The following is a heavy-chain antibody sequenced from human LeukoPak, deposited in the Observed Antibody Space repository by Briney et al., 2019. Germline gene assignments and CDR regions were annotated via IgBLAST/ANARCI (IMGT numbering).Heavy chain of an antibody. Sequence: SETLSLTCTVSGGSISSHYWSWIRQPPGKGLEWIGYIYYSGSTNYNPSLKSRVTISVDTSKNQFSLKLSSVTAADTAVYYCARSRQDLDYYGSGSYYWFDPWGQGTLVTVSS. J-gene: IGHJ5*02. D-gene: IGHD3-10*01. CDR3: ARSRQDLDYYGSGSYYWFDP. CDR2: IYYSGST. CDR1: GGSISSHY. V-gene: IGHV4-59*11.